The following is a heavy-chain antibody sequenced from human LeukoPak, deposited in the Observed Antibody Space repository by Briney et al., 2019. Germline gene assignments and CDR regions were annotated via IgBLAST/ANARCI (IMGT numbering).Heavy chain of an antibody. Sequence: GGSLRLSCAASGFTFSSYGMHWVRQAPGKGLEWVAFIRYDGSNKYYADSVKGRFTISRDNSKNTLYLQMSSLRAEDTAVYYCAKDEGYYYDSSGVDYWGQGTLVTVSS. D-gene: IGHD3-22*01. CDR2: IRYDGSNK. V-gene: IGHV3-30*02. CDR1: GFTFSSYG. J-gene: IGHJ4*02. CDR3: AKDEGYYYDSSGVDY.